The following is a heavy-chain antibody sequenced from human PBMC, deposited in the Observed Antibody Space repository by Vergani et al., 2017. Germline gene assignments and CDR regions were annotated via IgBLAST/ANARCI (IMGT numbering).Heavy chain of an antibody. CDR1: GFSFNSYW. D-gene: IGHD6-6*01. CDR3: AKGLSWQLVGGGTDY. Sequence: DVHLAESGGGFFQPGGSLRLSCSASGFSFNSYWMHWVRQVPGKGLLWVSRIKSDGSITAYADSVKGRFTISRDNAQNTLYLQMNSLRVEDTGVYYCAKGLSWQLVGGGTDYWGQGTLVTVSS. J-gene: IGHJ4*02. CDR2: IKSDGSIT. V-gene: IGHV3-74*03.